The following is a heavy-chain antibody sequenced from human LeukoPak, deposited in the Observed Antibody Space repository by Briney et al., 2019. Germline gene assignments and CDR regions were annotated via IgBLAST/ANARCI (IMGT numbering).Heavy chain of an antibody. CDR1: GFTFSSYG. D-gene: IGHD1-1*01. V-gene: IGHV3-30*03. J-gene: IGHJ4*02. Sequence: PGRSLRLSCAASGFTFSSYGMHWVRQAPGKGLEWVAVISYDGSNKYYADSVKGRFTISRDNSKNTLYLQMNSLRAEDTAVYYCAREPETGTTLYWGQGTLVTVSS. CDR2: ISYDGSNK. CDR3: AREPETGTTLY.